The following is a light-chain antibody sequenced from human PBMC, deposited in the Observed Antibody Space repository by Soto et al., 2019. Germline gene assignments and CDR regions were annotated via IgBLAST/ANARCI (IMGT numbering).Light chain of an antibody. V-gene: IGKV3-15*01. CDR3: QQYNNWALT. CDR1: QSVSSN. J-gene: IGKJ4*01. CDR2: GAS. Sequence: EIVMTQSPATLSVSPGERATLSCRASQSVSSNLAWYQQKPGQAPRLLIYGASTRATGIPARFSGSGSGTEFPLTLSSLQYEGFAVYYCQQYNNWALTFGGGTKVEIK.